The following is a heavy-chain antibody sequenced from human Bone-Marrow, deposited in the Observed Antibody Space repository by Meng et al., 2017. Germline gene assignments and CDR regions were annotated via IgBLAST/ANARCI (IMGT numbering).Heavy chain of an antibody. D-gene: IGHD3-10*01. Sequence: GESLKISCKGSGYIFTSYWIGWVRQTPEKGLEWVAIISPRDSDTRYNPSFEGQVIISADKSISTTYLQWSSLKASDTAMYYCARHLGFEYFDYWGQGALVTVSS. CDR2: ISPRDSDT. CDR1: GYIFTSYW. V-gene: IGHV5-51*01. J-gene: IGHJ4*02. CDR3: ARHLGFEYFDY.